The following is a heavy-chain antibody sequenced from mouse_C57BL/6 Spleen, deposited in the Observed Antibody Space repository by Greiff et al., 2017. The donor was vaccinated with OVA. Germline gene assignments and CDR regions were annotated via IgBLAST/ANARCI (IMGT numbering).Heavy chain of an antibody. D-gene: IGHD1-1*01. J-gene: IGHJ2*01. CDR3: TRHYYGSSFDY. Sequence: QVQLQQSGAELVRPGASVTLSCTASGYTFTDYEMHWVKQTPVHGLEWIGAIDPETGGTAYNQKFKGKAILTADKSSSTAYMELRSLTSENSAVYYCTRHYYGSSFDYWGQGTTLTVSS. CDR2: IDPETGGT. CDR1: GYTFTDYE. V-gene: IGHV1-15*01.